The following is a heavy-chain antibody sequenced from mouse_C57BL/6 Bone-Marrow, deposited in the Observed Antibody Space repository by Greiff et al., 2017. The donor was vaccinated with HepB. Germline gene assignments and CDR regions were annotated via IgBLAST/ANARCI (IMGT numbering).Heavy chain of an antibody. J-gene: IGHJ3*01. CDR1: GYAFTNYL. V-gene: IGHV1-54*01. CDR3: ARKGVLRAWFAY. D-gene: IGHD1-1*01. Sequence: QVQLQQSGAELVRPGTSVKVSCKASGYAFTNYLIEWVKQRPGQGLEWIGVINPGSGGTNYNEKFKGKATLTADKSSSTAYMQLSSLTSEDSAVYFCARKGVLRAWFAYWGQGTLVTGSA. CDR2: INPGSGGT.